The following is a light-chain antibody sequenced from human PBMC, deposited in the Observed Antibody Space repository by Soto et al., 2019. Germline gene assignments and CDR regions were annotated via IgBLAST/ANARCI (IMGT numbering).Light chain of an antibody. CDR3: IQTLQAPYS. CDR2: LGS. Sequence: DIVMTQSPLSLPDTPGEPASISCRSSQSLRHHNGYYYLDWYLQKPGQSPQVLIYLGSNRASGVPDRVSGSGSGTVFTQKISRVEAEDVGVYYCIQTLQAPYSFGQGTKLEIK. J-gene: IGKJ2*01. CDR1: QSLRHHNGYYY. V-gene: IGKV2-28*01.